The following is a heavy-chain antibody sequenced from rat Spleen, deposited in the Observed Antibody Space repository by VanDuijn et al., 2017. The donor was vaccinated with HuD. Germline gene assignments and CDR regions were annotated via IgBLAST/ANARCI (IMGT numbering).Heavy chain of an antibody. Sequence: EVQLVESDGGLVQPGRSLKLSCAASGFTFSDYYMAWVRQAPTKGLEWVATISSDGRRNYYRDSVKGRFTISRDNAKSTLYLQMDSLRSEDTATYYCARHTMGIDYWGQGVMVTVSS. V-gene: IGHV5-29*01. CDR1: GFTFSDYY. CDR2: ISSDGRRN. CDR3: ARHTMGIDY. D-gene: IGHD1-7*01. J-gene: IGHJ2*01.